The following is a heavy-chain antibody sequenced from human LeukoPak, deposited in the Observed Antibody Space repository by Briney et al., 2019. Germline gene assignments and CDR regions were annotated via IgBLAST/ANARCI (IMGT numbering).Heavy chain of an antibody. Sequence: GASVQVSCKASGYTFTSYYMHWVRQAPGQGLDWMGIINPSGSSTTYAQKFQGRVTMTSDTPTSTVYMELSSLRSEDTAVYYCARGLRSSAYTYWGQGTLVIVSS. J-gene: IGHJ4*02. CDR3: ARGLRSSAYTY. V-gene: IGHV1-46*01. D-gene: IGHD3-16*01. CDR1: GYTFTSYY. CDR2: INPSGSST.